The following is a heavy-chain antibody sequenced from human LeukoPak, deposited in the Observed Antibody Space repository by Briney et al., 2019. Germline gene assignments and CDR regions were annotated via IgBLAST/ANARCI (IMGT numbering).Heavy chain of an antibody. CDR3: ARRARLWFGVVGWFDP. CDR1: GGSFSGYY. D-gene: IGHD3-10*01. V-gene: IGHV4-34*01. Sequence: PSETLSLTCAVYGGSFSGYYWSWIRQPPGKGLEWIGEINHSGSTNYNPSLKSRVTISVDTSKNQFSLKLSSVTAADTAVYYCARRARLWFGVVGWFDPWGQGTLVTVSS. CDR2: INHSGST. J-gene: IGHJ5*02.